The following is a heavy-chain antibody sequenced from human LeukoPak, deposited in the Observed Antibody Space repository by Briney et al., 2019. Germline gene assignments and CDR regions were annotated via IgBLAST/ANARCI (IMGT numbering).Heavy chain of an antibody. Sequence: GESLKISCKGSGYSFTSYRIGWVRQAPGKGLEWVSYISSSGSTIYYANSVKGRFTISRDNAKNSLYLQMNSLRAEDTAVYYCARESGFRGDAFDIWGQGTMVTVSS. D-gene: IGHD3-10*01. J-gene: IGHJ3*02. V-gene: IGHV3-48*04. CDR2: ISSSGSTI. CDR3: ARESGFRGDAFDI. CDR1: GYSFTSYR.